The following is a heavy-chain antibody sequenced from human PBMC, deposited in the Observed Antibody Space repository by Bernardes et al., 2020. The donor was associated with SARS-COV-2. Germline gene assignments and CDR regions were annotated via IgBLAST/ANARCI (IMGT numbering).Heavy chain of an antibody. CDR2: INHSGST. Sequence: SEPLYLTCAVYGGSFSGYYWSWIRRPPGKGLEWIGEINHSGSTNYNPSLKSRVTISVDTSKNQFSLKLSSVTAADTAVYYCARGKSLRFLEWFSIDPWGQGTLVTVSS. V-gene: IGHV4-34*01. J-gene: IGHJ5*02. D-gene: IGHD3-3*01. CDR3: ARGKSLRFLEWFSIDP. CDR1: GGSFSGYY.